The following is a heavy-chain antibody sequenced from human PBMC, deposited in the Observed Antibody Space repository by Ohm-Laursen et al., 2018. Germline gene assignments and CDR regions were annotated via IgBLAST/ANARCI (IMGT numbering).Heavy chain of an antibody. CDR3: ASFTSSGSYWDDAFDI. D-gene: IGHD1-26*01. CDR1: GFTVSSNY. CDR2: IYSGGST. V-gene: IGHV3-66*01. J-gene: IGHJ3*02. Sequence: GSLRLSCTASGFTVSSNYMSWVRQAPGKGLEWVSVIYSGGSTYYADSVKGRFTISRDNSKNTLYLQMNSLRAEDTAVYYCASFTSSGSYWDDAFDIWGQGTMVTVSS.